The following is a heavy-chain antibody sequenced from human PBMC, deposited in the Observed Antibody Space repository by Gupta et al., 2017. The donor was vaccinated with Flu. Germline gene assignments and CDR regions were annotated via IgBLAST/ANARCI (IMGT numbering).Heavy chain of an antibody. CDR3: ARVGETLKRLRWLPDV. J-gene: IGHJ6*04. Sequence: GYYWSWIRQPPGKGLEWIGEINHSGSTNYNPSLKSRVTISVDTSKNQFSLKLSSVTAADTAVYYCARVGETLKRLRWLPDVWGKGTTVTVSS. V-gene: IGHV4-34*01. CDR1: GYY. CDR2: INHSGST. D-gene: IGHD4-17*01.